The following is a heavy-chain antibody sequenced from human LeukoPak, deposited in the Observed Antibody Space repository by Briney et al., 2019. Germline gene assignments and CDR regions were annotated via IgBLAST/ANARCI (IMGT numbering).Heavy chain of an antibody. CDR1: GFTFSSYG. Sequence: GGSLRLSCAASGFTFSSYGIHWVRQAPGKGLEWVTFIGYDGRNKYYADSVKGRFTISRDNSKNTLYLQVNSLRAEDTAVYYCAKDNAYYYADYWGQGTLVTVSS. D-gene: IGHD3-10*01. CDR3: AKDNAYYYADY. CDR2: IGYDGRNK. J-gene: IGHJ4*02. V-gene: IGHV3-30*02.